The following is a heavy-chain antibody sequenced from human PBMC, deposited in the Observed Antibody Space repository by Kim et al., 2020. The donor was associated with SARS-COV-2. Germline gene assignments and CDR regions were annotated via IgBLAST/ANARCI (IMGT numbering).Heavy chain of an antibody. Sequence: SVKVSCKASGGTLSSYTISWVRQAPGQGLEWMGRIIPILDRATYTQNFRGRLTITADRSTSTAYMELSDLRFEDTAVYYCASAAYSYDSSSYHFFEQWGQGTLVTVSS. CDR2: IIPILDRA. D-gene: IGHD3-22*01. V-gene: IGHV1-69*02. CDR1: GGTLSSYT. CDR3: ASAAYSYDSSSYHFFEQ. J-gene: IGHJ4*02.